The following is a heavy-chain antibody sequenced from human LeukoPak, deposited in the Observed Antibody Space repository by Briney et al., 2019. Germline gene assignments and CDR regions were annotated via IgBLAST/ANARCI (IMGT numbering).Heavy chain of an antibody. CDR2: INHSGST. CDR3: SRGRALRVTQYFYYRHV. J-gene: IGHJ6*03. D-gene: IGHD4-23*01. Sequence: SESLTLTCAVCGGSFSGYYWSWLRQPPGKGLEWIGEINHSGSTNFNPSLERRVTVSVGKSKNNFSLTQRSVTAADTAVYYCSRGRALRVTQYFYYRHVWGKGTTVSV. V-gene: IGHV4-34*01. CDR1: GGSFSGYY.